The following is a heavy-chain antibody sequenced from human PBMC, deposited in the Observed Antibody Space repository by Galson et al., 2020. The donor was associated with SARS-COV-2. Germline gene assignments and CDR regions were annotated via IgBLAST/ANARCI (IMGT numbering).Heavy chain of an antibody. J-gene: IGHJ1*01. CDR2: IRTNTDGESP. CDR1: GFAFIDTW. Sequence: GGSLRLSCVASGFAFIDTWMSWVRRPPGKGLEWIGRIRTNTDGESPEYAAPVKGRFIISRDESQNTLFLQMNSRKTEDTAMCYCASHRTPEGHYEGVEDWGQGALVTV. V-gene: IGHV3-15*01. CDR3: ASHRTPEGHYEGVED. D-gene: IGHD4-17*01.